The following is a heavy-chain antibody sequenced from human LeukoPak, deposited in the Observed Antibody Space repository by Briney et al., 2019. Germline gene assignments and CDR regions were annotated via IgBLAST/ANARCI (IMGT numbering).Heavy chain of an antibody. CDR1: GVSISSYY. V-gene: IGHV4-4*09. J-gene: IGHJ6*03. CDR2: IYTSGST. CDR3: AAANIYYYYMDV. Sequence: SETLSLTCTVSGVSISSYYWSWIWQPPGKGLEWIGYIYTSGSTNYNPSLKSRVTISVDTFKNQFSLKLSSVTAADTAVYYCAAANIYYYYMDVWGKGTTVTVSS. D-gene: IGHD6-13*01.